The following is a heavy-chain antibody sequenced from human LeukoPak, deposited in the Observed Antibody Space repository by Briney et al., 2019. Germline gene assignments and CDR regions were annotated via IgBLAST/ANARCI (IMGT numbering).Heavy chain of an antibody. CDR3: ARWDYDILTGYYTLIDY. Sequence: PSETLSLTCTVSGGSINSYYWSWIRQPPGKGLEWIGYIYYSGSTNYNPSLKSRVTISVDTSKNQFSLRLSSVTAADTAMYYCARWDYDILTGYYTLIDYWGQGTLVTVSS. D-gene: IGHD3-9*01. CDR1: GGSINSYY. V-gene: IGHV4-59*01. CDR2: IYYSGST. J-gene: IGHJ4*02.